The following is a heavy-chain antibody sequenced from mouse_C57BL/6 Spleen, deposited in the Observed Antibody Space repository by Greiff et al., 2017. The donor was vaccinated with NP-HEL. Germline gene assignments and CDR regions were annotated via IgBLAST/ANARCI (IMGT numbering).Heavy chain of an antibody. Sequence: EVKLMESGGGLVKPGGSLKLSCAASGFTFSDYGMHWVRQAPEKGLEWVAYISSGSSTIYYADTVKGRFPISRDNAKNTLFLQMTSLRSEDTAMYYCARRRTGTEYFDYWGQGTTLTVSS. J-gene: IGHJ2*01. D-gene: IGHD4-1*01. CDR1: GFTFSDYG. V-gene: IGHV5-17*01. CDR3: ARRRTGTEYFDY. CDR2: ISSGSSTI.